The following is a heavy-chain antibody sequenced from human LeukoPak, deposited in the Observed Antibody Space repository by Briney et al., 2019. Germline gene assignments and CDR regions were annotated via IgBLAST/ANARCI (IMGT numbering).Heavy chain of an antibody. CDR1: GGSVSSGTYY. Sequence: SETLSLTCTVSGGSVSSGTYYWSWIRQPPGKGLKWIGYIYYSGSTNYNPSLKSRVTISVDTSKNQFSLKLSSVTAADTAVYYCARGRGNFDYWGQGTLVTVSS. V-gene: IGHV4-61*01. CDR2: IYYSGST. CDR3: ARGRGNFDY. J-gene: IGHJ4*02. D-gene: IGHD3-16*01.